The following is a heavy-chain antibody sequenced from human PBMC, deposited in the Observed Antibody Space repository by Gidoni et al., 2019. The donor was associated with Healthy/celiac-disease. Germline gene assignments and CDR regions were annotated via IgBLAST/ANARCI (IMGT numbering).Heavy chain of an antibody. CDR2: ISYDGSNK. V-gene: IGHV3-30*04. CDR1: GFTFSSYA. CDR3: ARELGPFDY. J-gene: IGHJ4*02. Sequence: QVQLVESGGGVVQPGRSLRLSGVASGFTFSSYAMHWVRQAPGKGLEWVAVISYDGSNKYYADSVKGRFTISRDNSKNTLYLQMNSLRAEDTAVYYCARELGPFDYWGQGTLVTVSS.